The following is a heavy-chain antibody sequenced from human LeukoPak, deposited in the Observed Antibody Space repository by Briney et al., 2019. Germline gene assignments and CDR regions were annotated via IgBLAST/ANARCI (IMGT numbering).Heavy chain of an antibody. D-gene: IGHD6-13*01. CDR1: GFTFISYA. Sequence: GGSLRLSCAASGFTFISYAMHWVRQAPGKGLEWVAVISYDGSAKFYADSVRGRFTISRDNSKNTLYLQMNSLRAEDTAVYYCATSFGPVIAAAGTGADWGQGTLVTVSS. CDR3: ATSFGPVIAAAGTGAD. CDR2: ISYDGSAK. V-gene: IGHV3-30*04. J-gene: IGHJ4*02.